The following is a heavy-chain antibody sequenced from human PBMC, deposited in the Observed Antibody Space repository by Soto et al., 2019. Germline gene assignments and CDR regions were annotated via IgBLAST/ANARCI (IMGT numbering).Heavy chain of an antibody. CDR3: AHSITMVRGVIKACWFDP. V-gene: IGHV2-5*02. D-gene: IGHD3-10*01. Sequence: QITLKESGPTLVKPTQTLTLTCTFSGFSLSTSGVGVGWIRQPPGKALEWLALIYRDDDKRYSPSLKSRLTITKATSKNQVVLTMTNMDPVDTATYYCAHSITMVRGVIKACWFDPWGQGTLVTVSS. CDR2: IYRDDDK. CDR1: GFSLSTSGVG. J-gene: IGHJ5*02.